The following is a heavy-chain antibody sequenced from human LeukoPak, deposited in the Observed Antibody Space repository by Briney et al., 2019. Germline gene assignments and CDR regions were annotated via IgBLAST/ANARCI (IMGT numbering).Heavy chain of an antibody. CDR1: GFTFSSYG. V-gene: IGHV3-30*18. Sequence: GGSLGLSCAASGFTFSSYGMHWVRQAPGKGLEWVAVISYDGSNKYYADSVKGRFTISRDNSKNTLYLQMNSLRAEDTAVYYCAKDRSSGWYISRYFDYWGQGTLVTVSS. CDR3: AKDRSSGWYISRYFDY. J-gene: IGHJ4*02. D-gene: IGHD6-19*01. CDR2: ISYDGSNK.